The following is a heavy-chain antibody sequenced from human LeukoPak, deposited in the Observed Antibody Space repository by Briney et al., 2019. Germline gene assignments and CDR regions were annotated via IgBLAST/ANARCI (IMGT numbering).Heavy chain of an antibody. D-gene: IGHD3-16*02. J-gene: IGHJ4*02. CDR1: GFTFSSYE. Sequence: PGGSLRLSCAASGFTFSSYEMNWVRQAPGKGLEWGSYISSSGSTIYYADSVKGRFTISRDNAKNSLYLQMNSLRAEDTAVYYCARDVGYYDYVWGSYLDYWGQGTLVTVSS. V-gene: IGHV3-48*03. CDR2: ISSSGSTI. CDR3: ARDVGYYDYVWGSYLDY.